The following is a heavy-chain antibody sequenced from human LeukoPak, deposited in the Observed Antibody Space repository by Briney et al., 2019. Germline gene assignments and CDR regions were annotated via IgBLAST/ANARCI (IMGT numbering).Heavy chain of an antibody. CDR3: AREVRGVNWVDF. V-gene: IGHV4-31*03. CDR1: GGSISSGGYY. J-gene: IGHJ4*02. D-gene: IGHD3-10*01. CDR2: IYYSGST. Sequence: PSETLSLTCTVSGGSISSGGYYWSWIRQHPGKGLEWIGYIYYSGSTYYNPSLKSRVTISVDTSKNQFSLKLSSVTAADTAVYYCAREVRGVNWVDFWGQGTLVTVSS.